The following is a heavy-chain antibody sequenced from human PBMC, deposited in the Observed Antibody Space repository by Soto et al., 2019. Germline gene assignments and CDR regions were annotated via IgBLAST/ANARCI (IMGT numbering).Heavy chain of an antibody. CDR2: INPKSGGT. CDR1: GYSFTDYH. CDR3: ARGDSTDCSNRVCSLLYNHYMDV. Sequence: GASVKVSCKASGYSFTDYHIHWVRQAPGQGLEWLGRINPKSGGTSTAQKFQGWVTMTTDTSISTASMELTRLTSDDTAIYYCARGDSTDCSNRVCSLLYNHYMDVWGQGTT. J-gene: IGHJ6*02. D-gene: IGHD2-8*01. V-gene: IGHV1-2*04.